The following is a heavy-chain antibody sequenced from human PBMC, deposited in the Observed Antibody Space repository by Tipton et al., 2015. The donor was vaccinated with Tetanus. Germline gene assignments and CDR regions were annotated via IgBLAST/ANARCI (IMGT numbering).Heavy chain of an antibody. J-gene: IGHJ2*01. CDR3: ARERIRLIGEVIFRYFDL. CDR2: ISGSGTT. V-gene: IGHV4-61*08. D-gene: IGHD3-3*02. Sequence: TLSLTCTVSGASLRGGDYHWSWIRQPPGKGLEWLAYISGSGTTNSNYYLKSRITMTQDTSRNQFSLKLTAVTAADTAVYYCARERIRLIGEVIFRYFDLWGRGTLVTVSS. CDR1: GASLRGGDYH.